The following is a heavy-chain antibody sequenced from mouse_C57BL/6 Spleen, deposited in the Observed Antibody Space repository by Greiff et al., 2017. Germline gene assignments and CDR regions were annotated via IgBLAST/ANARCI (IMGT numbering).Heavy chain of an antibody. CDR2: INPGGGGT. V-gene: IGHV1-54*01. CDR3: ARCDYDHFDY. CDR1: GYAFTNYW. J-gene: IGHJ2*01. Sequence: VQLQQSGAELVRPGTSVKVSCKASGYAFTNYWMEWVKQRPGQGLEWIGVINPGGGGTNYNEKFKGKATLTADKSSSAAYMQLSSLTSEDSAVYFCARCDYDHFDYWGQGTTLTVSS. D-gene: IGHD2-4*01.